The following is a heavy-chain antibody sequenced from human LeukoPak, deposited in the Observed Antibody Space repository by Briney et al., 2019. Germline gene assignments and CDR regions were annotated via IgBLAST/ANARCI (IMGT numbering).Heavy chain of an antibody. CDR3: ARESGGSYISTEDFDF. CDR2: ISSSGSNI. V-gene: IGHV3-48*03. D-gene: IGHD3-16*01. J-gene: IGHJ4*02. Sequence: GGSLRLSCAASGFTFSSYEMNWVRQAPGKGLEWVSYISSSGSNIYYADSVKGRFTISRDNAKNSLYLQMNSLRAEDTAVYYCARESGGSYISTEDFDFWGQGTLVTVSA. CDR1: GFTFSSYE.